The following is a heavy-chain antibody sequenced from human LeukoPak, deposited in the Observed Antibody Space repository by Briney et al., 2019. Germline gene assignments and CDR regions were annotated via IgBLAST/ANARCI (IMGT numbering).Heavy chain of an antibody. V-gene: IGHV3-11*01. CDR2: ISSSGSTI. CDR3: ARAGRRDGYNYPFDY. CDR1: GFTFSDYY. J-gene: IGHJ4*02. D-gene: IGHD5-24*01. Sequence: GGSLRLSCAASGFTFSDYYMSWIRQAPGKGLEWVSYISSSGSTIYYADSVKGRFTISRDNAENSLYLQMNSLRAEDTAVYYCARAGRRDGYNYPFDYWGQGTLVTVSS.